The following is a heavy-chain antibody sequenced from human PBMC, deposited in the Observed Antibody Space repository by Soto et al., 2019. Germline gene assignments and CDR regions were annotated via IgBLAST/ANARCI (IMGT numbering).Heavy chain of an antibody. D-gene: IGHD2-2*01. CDR2: FDPEDGET. Sequence: ASVKVSCKVSGYTLTELSMHWVRQAPGKGLEWMGGFDPEDGETIYAQKFQGRVTMTEDTSTDTAYMELSSPRSEDTAVYYCATGKVGYCSSTSCYDFDYWGQGTLVTVSS. CDR3: ATGKVGYCSSTSCYDFDY. V-gene: IGHV1-24*01. CDR1: GYTLTELS. J-gene: IGHJ4*02.